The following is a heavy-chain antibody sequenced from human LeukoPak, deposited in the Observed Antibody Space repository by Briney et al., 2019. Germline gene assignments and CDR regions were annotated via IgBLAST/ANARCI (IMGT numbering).Heavy chain of an antibody. V-gene: IGHV1-8*03. J-gene: IGHJ4*02. CDR3: ARGASIAVAENFDY. CDR2: MNPNSGNT. CDR1: GYTFTSYD. D-gene: IGHD6-19*01. Sequence: ASVKVSCKASGYTFTSYDINWVRQATGQGLEWMGWMNPNSGNTGYAQKFQGRVTITRNTSISTAYMELSSLRSEDTAVYYCARGASIAVAENFDYWGQGTLVTVSS.